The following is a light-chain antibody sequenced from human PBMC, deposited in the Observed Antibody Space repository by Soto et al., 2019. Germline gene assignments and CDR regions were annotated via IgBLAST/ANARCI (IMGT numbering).Light chain of an antibody. CDR3: HQYATSPWT. J-gene: IGKJ1*01. CDR2: GAS. Sequence: EIVLTQSPGTLSLSPGERATLSCRASQSVSKYLAWYQQRPGRAPRVLIYGASSRATGIPDRFSGSGSGTDFTLTISRREPEDFAVYYCHQYATSPWTLGQGTKVEIK. V-gene: IGKV3-20*01. CDR1: QSVSKY.